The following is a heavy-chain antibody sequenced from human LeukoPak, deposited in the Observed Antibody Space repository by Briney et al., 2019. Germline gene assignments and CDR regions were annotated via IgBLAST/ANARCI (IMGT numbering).Heavy chain of an antibody. Sequence: SETLSLTCTVSSGSISSDYWSWIRQPPGKGLEWIGYISYTGDTNYNPSLKSRVTISVDTSKNQFSLKVSSVSAADTAVYYCARAYSSSWYWNWFDPWGQGTLVTVSS. D-gene: IGHD6-13*01. CDR2: ISYTGDT. CDR3: ARAYSSSWYWNWFDP. J-gene: IGHJ5*02. CDR1: SGSISSDY. V-gene: IGHV4-59*08.